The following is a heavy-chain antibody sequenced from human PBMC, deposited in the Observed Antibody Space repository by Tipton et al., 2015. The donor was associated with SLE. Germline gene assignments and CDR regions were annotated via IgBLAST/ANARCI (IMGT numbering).Heavy chain of an antibody. D-gene: IGHD3-10*01. CDR1: GGSISSSSYY. Sequence: TLSLTCTVSGGSISSSSYYWGWIRQPPGKGLEWIGSIYKSGTTYYNPSLKSRVTISVDTSKNQFSPKLSSVTAADTAVYYCARGPVLLWFGELHAFDIWGQGTMVTVSS. CDR2: IYKSGTT. CDR3: ARGPVLLWFGELHAFDI. V-gene: IGHV4-39*01. J-gene: IGHJ3*02.